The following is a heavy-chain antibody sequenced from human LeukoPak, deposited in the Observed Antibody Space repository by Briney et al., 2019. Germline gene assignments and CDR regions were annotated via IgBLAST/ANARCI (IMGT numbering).Heavy chain of an antibody. V-gene: IGHV4-34*01. J-gene: IGHJ4*02. Sequence: PSETLSLTCAVYGGSLSYYYWSWIRQPPEKGLELIGEINRSGSTNYNPSLKSRVSISVDTSKNQFSLKLSSVTAADTAVYYCARGGFYCGDDCYVDYWGQGTLVTASS. CDR3: ARGGFYCGDDCYVDY. CDR2: INRSGST. D-gene: IGHD2-21*02. CDR1: GGSLSYYY.